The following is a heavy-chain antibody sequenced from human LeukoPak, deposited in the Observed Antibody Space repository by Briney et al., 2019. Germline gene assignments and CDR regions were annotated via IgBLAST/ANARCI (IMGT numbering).Heavy chain of an antibody. J-gene: IGHJ4*02. V-gene: IGHV3-30*18. CDR3: AKSNGYCSGGNCYSNY. CDR2: ISYDGKNQ. D-gene: IGHD2-15*01. Sequence: GGSLRLSCAASGFTFSDYGMHWVRQAPGKGLEWVAVISYDGKNQYYANSVKGRFTISRDSSKNTLYLQMNSLRVEDTAVYYCAKSNGYCSGGNCYSNYWGQGTLVTVSS. CDR1: GFTFSDYG.